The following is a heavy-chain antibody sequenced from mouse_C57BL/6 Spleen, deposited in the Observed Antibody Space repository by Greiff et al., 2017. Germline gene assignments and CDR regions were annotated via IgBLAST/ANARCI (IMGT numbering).Heavy chain of an antibody. CDR2: IYPSDSET. CDR1: GYTFTSYW. CDR3: ARNGNSVDYAMDY. V-gene: IGHV1-61*01. J-gene: IGHJ4*01. D-gene: IGHD2-1*01. Sequence: QVQLKESGAELVRPGSSVKLSCKASGYTFTSYWMDWVKQRPGQGLEWIGNIYPSDSETHYNQKFKDKATLTVDKSSSTAYMQLLSLTSEDSAVYYCARNGNSVDYAMDYWGQGTSVTVSS.